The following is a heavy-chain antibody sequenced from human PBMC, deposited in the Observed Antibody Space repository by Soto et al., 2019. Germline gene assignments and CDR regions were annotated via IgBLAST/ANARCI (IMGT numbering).Heavy chain of an antibody. CDR3: ARDRSPEGIYDDYYYGMDV. D-gene: IGHD5-12*01. CDR2: IYSGGST. Sequence: GGSLRLSCAASGFTVSSNYMSWVRQAPGKGLEWVSVIYSGGSTYYADSVKGRFTISRDNSKNTLYLQMNSLRAEDTAVYYCARDRSPEGIYDDYYYGMDVWGQGTTVTVSS. J-gene: IGHJ6*02. CDR1: GFTVSSNY. V-gene: IGHV3-53*01.